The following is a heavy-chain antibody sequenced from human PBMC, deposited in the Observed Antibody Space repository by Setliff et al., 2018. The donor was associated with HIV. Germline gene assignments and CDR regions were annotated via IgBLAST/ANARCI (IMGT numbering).Heavy chain of an antibody. CDR1: GYTFTGYY. CDR3: AKDVCSGAYCYAYYYYGTDV. Sequence: ASVKVSCKASGYTFTGYYMHWVRQAPGQGLEWMGWINPNNGGTNYAQKFQGRVTISRDNSKNTLYLQTNSLRVEDTAVYYCAKDVCSGAYCYAYYYYGTDVWGQGTMVTVSS. V-gene: IGHV1-2*02. CDR2: INPNNGGT. J-gene: IGHJ6*02. D-gene: IGHD2-15*01.